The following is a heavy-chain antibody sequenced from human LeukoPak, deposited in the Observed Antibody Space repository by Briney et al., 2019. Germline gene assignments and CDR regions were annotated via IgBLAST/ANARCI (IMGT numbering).Heavy chain of an antibody. CDR2: IYGGNTNT. CDR3: AKGISGSCYTGLGF. Sequence: GGSLRLAWAPSGFTFSSFAMGWVRLAPGKGLRWNSCIYGGNTNTPYPESVTGRFTISRDNSKTTMFLQMNSLRAEDTAVYYCAKGISGSCYTGLGFWGQGTLVTVSS. V-gene: IGHV3-23*03. J-gene: IGHJ4*02. D-gene: IGHD2-2*02. CDR1: GFTFSSFA.